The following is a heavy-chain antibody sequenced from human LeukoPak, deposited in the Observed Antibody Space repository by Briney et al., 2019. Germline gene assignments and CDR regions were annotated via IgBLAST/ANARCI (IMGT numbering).Heavy chain of an antibody. J-gene: IGHJ3*02. CDR2: INPNSGGT. V-gene: IGHV1-2*02. D-gene: IGHD5-12*01. CDR3: AREALRGYSGYDSGDAFDI. Sequence: ASVKVSCKASGYTFTGYYMHWVRQAPGQGLEWMGWINPNSGGTNYAQKFQGRVTMTRDTSISTAYMELRSLRSDDTAVYYCAREALRGYSGYDSGDAFDIWGQGTMVTVSS. CDR1: GYTFTGYY.